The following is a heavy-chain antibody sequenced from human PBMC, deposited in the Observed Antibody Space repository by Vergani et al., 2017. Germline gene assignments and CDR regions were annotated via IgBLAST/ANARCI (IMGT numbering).Heavy chain of an antibody. D-gene: IGHD6-6*01. Sequence: QVQLVQSGAEVKKPGASVKVSCKASGYTFTSYYMHWVRQAPGQGLEWMGWINPNSGGTNYAQKFQGRVTMTRDTSISTAYMELSRLRSDDAAVYYCARDLRIAARRPGGLGYWGQGTLVTVSS. V-gene: IGHV1-2*02. CDR3: ARDLRIAARRPGGLGY. J-gene: IGHJ4*02. CDR1: GYTFTSYY. CDR2: INPNSGGT.